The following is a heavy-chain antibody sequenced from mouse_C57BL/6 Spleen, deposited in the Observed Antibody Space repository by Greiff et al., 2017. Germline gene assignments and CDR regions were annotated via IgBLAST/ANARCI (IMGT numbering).Heavy chain of an antibody. D-gene: IGHD2-3*01. CDR1: GFTFSDYG. V-gene: IGHV5-17*01. Sequence: EVKLVESGGGLVKPGGSLKLSCAASGFTFSDYGMHWVRQAPEKGLEWVAYISSGSSTIYYADTVKGRFTISRDNAKNTLFLQMTSLRAEDTAMYYCAKEDDYWYFDVWGTGTTDTVSS. CDR2: ISSGSSTI. CDR3: AKEDDYWYFDV. J-gene: IGHJ1*03.